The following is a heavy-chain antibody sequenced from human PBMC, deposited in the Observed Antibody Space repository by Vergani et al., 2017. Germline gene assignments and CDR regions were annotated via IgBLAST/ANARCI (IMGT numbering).Heavy chain of an antibody. J-gene: IGHJ6*03. CDR3: TSAVPSAISPDYYYYYMDV. CDR2: IKSKTYGGRT. V-gene: IGHV3-15*01. Sequence: EVQLVESGGGLVKPGGSLRLPCAASGFTFSNAWMSWVRQAPGQGREWVGRIKSKTYGGRTDYAAPVKVRFTISRDDSKNTLYLQMNILKTEDTVVYYCTSAVPSAISPDYYYYYMDVWGKGTTVTVSS. D-gene: IGHD2-2*01. CDR1: GFTFSNAW.